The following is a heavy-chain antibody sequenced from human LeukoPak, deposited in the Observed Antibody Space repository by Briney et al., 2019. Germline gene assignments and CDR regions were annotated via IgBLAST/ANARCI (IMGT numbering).Heavy chain of an antibody. J-gene: IGHJ6*03. Sequence: GGSLRLSCAASGFTFSNYAMNWVRQAPGEGLEWVSLISGSGGDTYSADSVKGRFTISRDNSKNTLYLQMNSLRAEDTAVYYCAKGDLYYYSYMDVWGKGTTVTVSS. CDR3: AKGDLYYYSYMDV. V-gene: IGHV3-23*01. CDR2: ISGSGGDT. CDR1: GFTFSNYA. D-gene: IGHD2-21*02.